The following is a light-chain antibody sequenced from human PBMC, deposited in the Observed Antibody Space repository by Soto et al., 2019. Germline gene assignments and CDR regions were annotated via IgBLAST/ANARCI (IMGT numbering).Light chain of an antibody. J-gene: IGKJ1*01. Sequence: EIVLTQSPGTLSLSPGERGTLSCRASQRVSSSYLAWYQPKPGQAPRLLMYGTSTRATGTPDRFSGSGSGTDFTLTISSLEPEDVAVYYCQQYGSSPRTFGQGTKVDIK. CDR2: GTS. CDR1: QRVSSSY. V-gene: IGKV3-20*01. CDR3: QQYGSSPRT.